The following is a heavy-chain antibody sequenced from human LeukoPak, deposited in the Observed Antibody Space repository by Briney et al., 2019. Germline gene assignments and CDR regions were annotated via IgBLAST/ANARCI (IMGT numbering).Heavy chain of an antibody. V-gene: IGHV4-39*01. D-gene: IGHD1-26*01. Sequence: SETLPLTCTVSGGSISSSSYYWGWIRQPPGKGLEWIGSIYYSGSTYYNPSLKSRVTISVDTSKNQISLKLSSVTAADTAVYYCARPIYSGSYRHAFDIWGQGTMVTVSS. CDR2: IYYSGST. CDR1: GGSISSSSYY. CDR3: ARPIYSGSYRHAFDI. J-gene: IGHJ3*02.